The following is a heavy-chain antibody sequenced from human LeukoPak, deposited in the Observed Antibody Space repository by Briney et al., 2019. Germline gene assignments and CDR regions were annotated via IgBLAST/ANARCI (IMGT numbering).Heavy chain of an antibody. CDR1: GGTFSSYA. D-gene: IGHD2-2*01. CDR2: IIPIFGTA. V-gene: IGHV1-69*05. Sequence: ASVKVFCKASGGTFSSYAISWVRQAPGQGLEWMGGIIPIFGTANYAQKFQGRVTITTDESTSTAYMELSSLRSEDTAVYYCARDDDCSSTSCYNWGQGTLVTVSS. J-gene: IGHJ4*02. CDR3: ARDDDCSSTSCYN.